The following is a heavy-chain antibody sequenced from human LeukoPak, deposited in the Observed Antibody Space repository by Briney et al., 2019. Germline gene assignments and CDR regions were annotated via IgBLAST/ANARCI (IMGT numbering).Heavy chain of an antibody. D-gene: IGHD3-22*01. J-gene: IGHJ4*02. CDR3: AITMIVGRYYFDY. CDR2: IYYSGST. V-gene: IGHV4-39*01. Sequence: SETLSLTCTVSGGSISSSSYYWGWIRQPPGEGLEWIGSIYYSGSTYYNPSLKSRVTISVDTSKNQFSPKLSSVTAADTAVYYCAITMIVGRYYFDYWGQGTLVTVSS. CDR1: GGSISSSSYY.